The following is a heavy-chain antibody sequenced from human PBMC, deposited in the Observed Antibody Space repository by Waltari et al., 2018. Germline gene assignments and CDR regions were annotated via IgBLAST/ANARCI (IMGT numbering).Heavy chain of an antibody. J-gene: IGHJ3*02. CDR1: GDTFGSFA. D-gene: IGHD3-16*01. CDR3: ARRKLGEAFDI. V-gene: IGHV1-69*12. Sequence: QVQLVQSGAEVKKPGSSVKVSCKASGDTFGSFAITWVRQAPGQGREWVGGIIPINGTQNYAQKLQDRVTFTADECTSTVFMELSSLRSEDTALYYCARRKLGEAFDIWGQGTMVTVSS. CDR2: IIPINGTQ.